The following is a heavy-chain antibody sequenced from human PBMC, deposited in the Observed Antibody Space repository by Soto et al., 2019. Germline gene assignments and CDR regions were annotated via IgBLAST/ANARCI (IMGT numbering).Heavy chain of an antibody. Sequence: GAPVKGSCKASGGTLSSYSISWGRQAPGQRHEWMGGIIPIFGTANYAQKFQCRVTITADKSTSTAYMELSSLRSEDTAVYYCAREIYSGYDMDYYDGMDVWGQGTTVTVSS. V-gene: IGHV1-69*06. CDR1: GGTLSSYS. D-gene: IGHD5-12*01. CDR3: AREIYSGYDMDYYDGMDV. CDR2: IIPIFGTA. J-gene: IGHJ6*02.